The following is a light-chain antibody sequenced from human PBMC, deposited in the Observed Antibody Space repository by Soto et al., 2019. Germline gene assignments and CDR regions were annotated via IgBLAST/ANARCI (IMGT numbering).Light chain of an antibody. CDR2: GAS. J-gene: IGKJ1*01. CDR3: QQYGSSPWT. Sequence: DIVLTQSPGTLPLSPGERATLSCRASQSVSSSYLAWYQQKPGQAPRLLIYGASSRATGIPDRFSGSGSGTDFTLTISRLEPEDFAVYYCQQYGSSPWTFGQGTKV. V-gene: IGKV3-20*01. CDR1: QSVSSSY.